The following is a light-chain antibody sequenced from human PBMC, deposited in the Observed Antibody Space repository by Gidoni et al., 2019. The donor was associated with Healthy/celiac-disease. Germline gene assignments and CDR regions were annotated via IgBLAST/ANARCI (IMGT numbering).Light chain of an antibody. CDR1: QSVLYSSNNQNY. V-gene: IGKV4-1*01. CDR3: QQYDSTPPWT. Sequence: RATINCKSGQSVLYSSNNQNYLAWYQQKPGQPPKLLIYWASTREAGVPDRFSGSGSGTDFTLTISSLQAEDVAVYYCQQYDSTPPWTFGQGTKVEIK. J-gene: IGKJ1*01. CDR2: WAS.